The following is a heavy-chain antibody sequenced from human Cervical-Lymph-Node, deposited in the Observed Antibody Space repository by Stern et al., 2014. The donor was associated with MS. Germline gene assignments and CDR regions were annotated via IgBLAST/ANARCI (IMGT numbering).Heavy chain of an antibody. D-gene: IGHD3-22*01. CDR1: GNSISGYY. J-gene: IGHJ4*02. CDR3: ARTYYYDSSGYYFDY. Sequence: QLQLQESGPGLVKPSETLSLPCTVSGNSISGYYWSWIRQPPGKGLEWIGYIYYSGSTRYNPSIKSRVSISVDTSKNQFSLELSSVTAADTAVYYCARTYYYDSSGYYFDYWGQGTLVTVSS. CDR2: IYYSGST. V-gene: IGHV4-59*01.